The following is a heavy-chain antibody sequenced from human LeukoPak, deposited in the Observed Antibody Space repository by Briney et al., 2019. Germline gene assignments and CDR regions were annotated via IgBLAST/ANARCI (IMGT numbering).Heavy chain of an antibody. Sequence: KTGGSLRLSCAASGFTFSSYSMNWVRQAPGKGLEWVSSISSSSSYIYYADSVKGRFTISRDNAKNSLYLQMNSLRAEDTAVYYCASRISSGWLVGRDTDYWGQGTLVTVSS. V-gene: IGHV3-21*01. CDR1: GFTFSSYS. CDR2: ISSSSSYI. J-gene: IGHJ4*02. D-gene: IGHD6-19*01. CDR3: ASRISSGWLVGRDTDY.